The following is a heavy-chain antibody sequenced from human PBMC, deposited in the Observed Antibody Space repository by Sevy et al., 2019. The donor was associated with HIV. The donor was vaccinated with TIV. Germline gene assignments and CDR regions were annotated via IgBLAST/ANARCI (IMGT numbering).Heavy chain of an antibody. Sequence: GESLKISCAASGFTLSSHWMFWVRQGPGKGLVWVSHINSQGTITNYADSVRGRFTISRDNAKDTVYLQMDSLSAEDTAFYYCARGQVLRFFDWPTYGLDAWGQGTTVTVSS. CDR1: GFTLSSHW. CDR2: INSQGTIT. J-gene: IGHJ6*02. V-gene: IGHV3-74*01. D-gene: IGHD3-3*01. CDR3: ARGQVLRFFDWPTYGLDA.